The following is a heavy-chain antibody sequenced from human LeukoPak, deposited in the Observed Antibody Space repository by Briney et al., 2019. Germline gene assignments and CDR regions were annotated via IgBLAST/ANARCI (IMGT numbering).Heavy chain of an antibody. D-gene: IGHD6-19*01. CDR2: ISAGGGST. CDR1: GFTFGSYA. CDR3: ARDSSGWYSYY. Sequence: GGSLRLSCAASGFTFGSYAMSWVRQAPGKGLEWVSAISAGGGSTFYADSVKGRFTISRDNSKNTLYLQLNSLRAEDTAVYYCARDSSGWYSYYWGPGTLVTVSS. J-gene: IGHJ4*02. V-gene: IGHV3-23*01.